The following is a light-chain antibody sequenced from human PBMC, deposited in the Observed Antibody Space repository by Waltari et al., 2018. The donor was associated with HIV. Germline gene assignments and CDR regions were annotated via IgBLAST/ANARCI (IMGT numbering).Light chain of an antibody. J-gene: IGLJ2*01. CDR1: SSDVGGSNY. Sequence: QSALTQPASVSGSPGQSITISCTGTSSDVGGSNYVSCYQQHPGKAPKLMIYEVSNRPSGVSNRFSGSKSGNTASLTISGLQAEDEADYYCSSYTSSSTLVVFGGGTKLTVL. CDR3: SSYTSSSTLVV. CDR2: EVS. V-gene: IGLV2-14*01.